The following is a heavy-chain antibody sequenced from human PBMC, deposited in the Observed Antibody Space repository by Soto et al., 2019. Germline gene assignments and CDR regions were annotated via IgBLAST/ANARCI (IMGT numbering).Heavy chain of an antibody. CDR3: ARNEVAPFDY. CDR1: GFSFSSYG. V-gene: IGHV3-33*01. CDR2: IWYDGSKE. Sequence: GGSLRLSCEASGFSFSSYGIHWVRQAPGKGLEWVAVIWYDGSKEDYVDSVKGRFTISRDNSKNTAYLQMNSLRAEDTAVYYCARNEVAPFDYCGPGT. D-gene: IGHD2-21*01. J-gene: IGHJ4*02.